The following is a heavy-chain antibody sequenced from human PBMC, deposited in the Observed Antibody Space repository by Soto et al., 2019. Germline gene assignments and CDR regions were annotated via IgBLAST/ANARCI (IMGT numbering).Heavy chain of an antibody. J-gene: IGHJ4*02. V-gene: IGHV2-5*02. CDR3: AHTSSYSSSWYVVDY. CDR1: GFSLSTSGVG. CDR2: IYWDDDK. Sequence: QITLKESGPPLVKPTQTLTLTCTFSGFSLSTSGVGVGWIRQPPGKALEWLALIYWDDDKRYSPSLKSRLTITKDTSKNQVVLTMTNMDPVDTATYYCAHTSSYSSSWYVVDYWGQGTLVTVSS. D-gene: IGHD6-13*01.